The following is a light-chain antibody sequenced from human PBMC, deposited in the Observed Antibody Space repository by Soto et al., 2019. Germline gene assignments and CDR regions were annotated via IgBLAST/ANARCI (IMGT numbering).Light chain of an antibody. CDR3: QQRTNWSPWT. CDR1: QSISIF. Sequence: EIILTQSPATLSLSPGETATLSCRASQSISIFLTWYQQKHGQAPRLLIYDASKRVSGVPARFSGSGSETDFTLTISGLEPEDVAVYYCQQRTNWSPWTFGQGTTVEI. V-gene: IGKV3-11*01. CDR2: DAS. J-gene: IGKJ1*01.